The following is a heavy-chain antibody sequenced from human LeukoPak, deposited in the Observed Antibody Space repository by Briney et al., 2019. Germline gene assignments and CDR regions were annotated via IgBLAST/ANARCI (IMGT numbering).Heavy chain of an antibody. Sequence: GGSLRLSCAASGFTFSFAAMTWVRQGPGEGLEWVSLISASGGSTYYADSVKGRFTISRDNSKNTVYLQMNSLRAEDTALYYCAKDIQGANWGQGTLVTVSS. V-gene: IGHV3-23*01. J-gene: IGHJ4*02. CDR1: GFTFSFAA. D-gene: IGHD5-18*01. CDR2: ISASGGST. CDR3: AKDIQGAN.